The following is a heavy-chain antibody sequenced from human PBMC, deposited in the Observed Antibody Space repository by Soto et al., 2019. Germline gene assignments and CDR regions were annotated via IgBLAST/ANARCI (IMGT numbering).Heavy chain of an antibody. CDR1: GGSVSSGSYY. D-gene: IGHD3-3*01. J-gene: IGHJ4*02. V-gene: IGHV4-61*01. Sequence: TSETLSLTCAVSGGSVSSGSYYWSWIRQPPGKGLEWIGYIFYSGSTNYNPSLKSRVTISVDTSKNQFSLKLSSVTAADTAVYYCARVYDFWSGLYFDYWGQGTLVTVSS. CDR3: ARVYDFWSGLYFDY. CDR2: IFYSGST.